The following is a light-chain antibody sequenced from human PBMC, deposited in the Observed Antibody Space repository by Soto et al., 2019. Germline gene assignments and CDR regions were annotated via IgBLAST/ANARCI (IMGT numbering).Light chain of an antibody. J-gene: IGKJ5*01. V-gene: IGKV1-39*01. CDR2: AAS. CDR1: QSISSY. Sequence: DIQMTQSPSSLSASVGDRVTITCRVSQSISSYLNWYQQKPGRAPKLLIYAASSLQSGVPSRFSGSGSGTDFTLTINSLQPEDFATYYCQQGYSTPSITFGQGTRLEIK. CDR3: QQGYSTPSIT.